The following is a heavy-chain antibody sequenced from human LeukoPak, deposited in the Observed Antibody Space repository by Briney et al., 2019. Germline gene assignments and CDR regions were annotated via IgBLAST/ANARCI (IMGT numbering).Heavy chain of an antibody. D-gene: IGHD6-19*01. CDR1: GFTFSSYA. J-gene: IGHJ4*02. CDR3: AREFEQWLPLDY. Sequence: GRSLRLSCAASGFTFSSYAMHWVRQAPGKGLEWVAVISYDGSNKYYADSVKGRFTISRDNSKNTLYPQMNSLRAEDTAVYYCAREFEQWLPLDYWGQGTLVTVSS. V-gene: IGHV3-30-3*01. CDR2: ISYDGSNK.